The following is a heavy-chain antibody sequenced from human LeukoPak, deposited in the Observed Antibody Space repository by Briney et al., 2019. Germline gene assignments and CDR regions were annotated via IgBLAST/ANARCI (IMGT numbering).Heavy chain of an antibody. V-gene: IGHV1-69*06. CDR2: IIPIFGTA. CDR3: AKDPRRMARLITSGGGRPYYFDY. Sequence: SVKVSCKASGGTFSSYAISWVRQAPGQGLEWMGGIIPIFGTANYAQKFQGRVTITADKSTSTAYMELSSLRSEDTAVYYCAKDPRRMARLITSGGGRPYYFDYWGQGTLVTVSS. J-gene: IGHJ4*02. CDR1: GGTFSSYA. D-gene: IGHD3-16*01.